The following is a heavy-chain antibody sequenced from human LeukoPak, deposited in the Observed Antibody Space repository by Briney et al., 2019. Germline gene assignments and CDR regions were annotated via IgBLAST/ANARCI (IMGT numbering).Heavy chain of an antibody. CDR3: ARGVSRSSLFDY. D-gene: IGHD1-26*01. CDR1: GFTFSRYS. Sequence: PGGSLRLSCAASGFTFSRYSMNWVRQAPGKGLEWVSYISSGSSPIYYADSVKGRFTISRDDAKNSLYLQMNSLRAEDTAVYYCARGVSRSSLFDYWGQGTLVPVSS. V-gene: IGHV3-48*01. CDR2: ISSGSSPI. J-gene: IGHJ4*02.